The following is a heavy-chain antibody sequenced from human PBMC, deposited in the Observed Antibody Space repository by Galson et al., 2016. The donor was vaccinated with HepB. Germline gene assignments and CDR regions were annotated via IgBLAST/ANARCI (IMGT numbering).Heavy chain of an antibody. J-gene: IGHJ4*02. CDR1: GGSISSPNYF. V-gene: IGHV4-39*07. Sequence: SETLSLTCTVSGGSISSPNYFWGWIRQPPGQGLEWIGSIDYTGSAYYNPSLKSRVTMSVDKSKNHFSLRLTSVTAADTAMYYCAMDTHAWVRFDHWGQGALVTVSS. D-gene: IGHD5-18*01. CDR2: IDYTGSA. CDR3: AMDTHAWVRFDH.